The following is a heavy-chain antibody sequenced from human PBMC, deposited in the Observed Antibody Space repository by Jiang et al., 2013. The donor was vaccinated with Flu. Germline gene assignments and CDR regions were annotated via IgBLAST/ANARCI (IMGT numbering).Heavy chain of an antibody. CDR1: GGSISSYY. V-gene: IGHV4-59*01. J-gene: IGHJ4*02. Sequence: GLVKPSETLSLTCTVSGGSISSYYWSWIRQPPGKGLEWIGYIYYSGSTNYNPSLKSRVTISVDTSKNQFSLKLSSVTAADTAVYYCARVGDYYDSSGAPFYYFDYWGQGTLVTVSS. CDR2: IYYSGST. D-gene: IGHD3-22*01. CDR3: ARVGDYYDSSGAPFYYFDY.